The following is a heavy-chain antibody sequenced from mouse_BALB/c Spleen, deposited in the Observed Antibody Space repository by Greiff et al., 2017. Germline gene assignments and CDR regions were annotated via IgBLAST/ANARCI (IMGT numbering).Heavy chain of an antibody. V-gene: IGHV1-82*01. Sequence: VQLQQSGPELVKPGASVKISCKASGYAFSSSWMNWVKQRPGQGLEWIGRIYPGDGDTNYNGKFKGKATLTADKSSSTAYMQLSSLTSVDSAVYFCARREYGNYAMDYWGQGTSVTVSS. CDR3: ARREYGNYAMDY. D-gene: IGHD2-10*02. CDR1: GYAFSSSW. J-gene: IGHJ4*01. CDR2: IYPGDGDT.